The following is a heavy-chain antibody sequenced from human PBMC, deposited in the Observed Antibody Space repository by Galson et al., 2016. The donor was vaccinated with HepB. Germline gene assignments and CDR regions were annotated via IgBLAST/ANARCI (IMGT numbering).Heavy chain of an antibody. CDR2: ISRSGDST. D-gene: IGHD2-2*01. CDR1: GFTFRNYG. V-gene: IGHV3-23*01. J-gene: IGHJ4*02. Sequence: SLRLSCAASGFTFRNYGMTWVRQAPGKGLEVVSSISRSGDSTDYADSVKGRFTISRDNPKKTLYLQMNSLRAEDTAVYYCAKDGRIYCSSASCHDHFHYWGQGTLVTVSS. CDR3: AKDGRIYCSSASCHDHFHY.